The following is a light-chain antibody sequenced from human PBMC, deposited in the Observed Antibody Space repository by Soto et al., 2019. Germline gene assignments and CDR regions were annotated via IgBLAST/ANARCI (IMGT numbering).Light chain of an antibody. CDR1: SGHSSYT. Sequence: PVLTQSPSASASLGASVKLTCTLSSGHSSYTIAWHQQQPDKGPRYLMRLNSDGTHTKGDGIPDRFSGSSSGAERYLTVSSLQSEDEADYYCQTWGAGIQVFGGGTKLTVL. J-gene: IGLJ3*02. V-gene: IGLV4-69*01. CDR2: LNSDGTH. CDR3: QTWGAGIQV.